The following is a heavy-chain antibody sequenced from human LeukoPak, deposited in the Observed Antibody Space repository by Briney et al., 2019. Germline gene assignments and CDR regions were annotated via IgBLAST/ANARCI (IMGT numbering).Heavy chain of an antibody. CDR1: GGSISSHY. CDR3: GRDALVGYFSYYYMDV. CDR2: SNSGST. J-gene: IGHJ6*03. Sequence: SDTLSLTCTVSGGSISSHYWTWIRQSPVKGLEFSNSGSTSYNPSLKSRVTISIDTSKNQFSLKLSSVTAADTAVYYCGRDALVGYFSYYYMDVWGKGTTVTVSS. V-gene: IGHV4-59*11. D-gene: IGHD2-15*01.